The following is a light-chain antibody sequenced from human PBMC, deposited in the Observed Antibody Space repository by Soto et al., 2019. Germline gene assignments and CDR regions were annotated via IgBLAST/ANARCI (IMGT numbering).Light chain of an antibody. J-gene: IGLJ2*01. CDR2: DVS. CDR3: SSDTRSGTLV. Sequence: QSALTQPASVSGSPGQSITISCTGTSSDVGGYRSVSWYQQLPGKAPNLMIYDVSNRPSGVSNRFSGSKSGNTASLTISGLQAEDEADYYCSSDTRSGTLVFGGGTKLTVL. V-gene: IGLV2-14*01. CDR1: SSDVGGYRS.